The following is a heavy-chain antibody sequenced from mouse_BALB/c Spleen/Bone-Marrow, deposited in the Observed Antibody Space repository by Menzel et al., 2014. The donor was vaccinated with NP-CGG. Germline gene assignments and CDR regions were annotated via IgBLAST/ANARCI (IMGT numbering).Heavy chain of an antibody. CDR1: GFTFSSYT. Sequence: EVKLVESGGGLVQPGGSLKLSCAASGFTFSSYTMSWVRQTPEKRLEWVAYISNGGVTTYYPDTVKGRFTISRDNAKNALNLQMSSLKSEDTAMYYCARPYYGNYDYFDYWGQGTTHTVSS. CDR3: ARPYYGNYDYFDY. J-gene: IGHJ2*01. V-gene: IGHV5-12-2*01. D-gene: IGHD2-10*01. CDR2: ISNGGVTT.